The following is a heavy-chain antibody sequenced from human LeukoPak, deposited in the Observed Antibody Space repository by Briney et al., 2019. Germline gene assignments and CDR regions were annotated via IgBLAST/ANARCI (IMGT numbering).Heavy chain of an antibody. CDR3: ASSVGSTDY. D-gene: IGHD1-26*01. V-gene: IGHV4-39*01. CDR1: GGSISSSSYY. CDR2: IYYSGST. J-gene: IGHJ4*02. Sequence: SETLSLTCTVSGGSISSSSYYWGWIRQPPGKGLEWIGSIYYSGSTYYNPSLKSRVTISVDTSKNQFSLKLTSVTAADAAVYYCASSVGSTDYWGQGTLVTVSS.